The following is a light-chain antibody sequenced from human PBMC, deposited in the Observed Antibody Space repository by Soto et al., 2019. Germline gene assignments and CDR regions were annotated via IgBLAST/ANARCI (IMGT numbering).Light chain of an antibody. CDR3: QQYGSSLTWT. CDR2: GAS. CDR1: QSVSSSS. V-gene: IGKV3-20*01. J-gene: IGKJ1*01. Sequence: EIVLTQSPGTLSLSPGERATFSCRARQSVSSSSLAWYQKKPGQAPRLLIYGASSRAAGVPDRFSGSGSGTDFTLTISRLEPEDFAVYYCQQYGSSLTWTFGQGTKVEIQ.